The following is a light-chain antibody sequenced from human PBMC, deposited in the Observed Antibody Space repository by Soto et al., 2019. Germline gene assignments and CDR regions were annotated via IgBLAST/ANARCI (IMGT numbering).Light chain of an antibody. CDR3: GADHGSGSQFVYV. V-gene: IGLV9-49*03. J-gene: IGLJ1*01. CDR1: SAYSGYE. CDR2: VGTGGIVG. Sequence: QLVLTQPPSASASVGASVTLTCTLSSAYSGYEVDWYQQRPGKGPRFVMRVGTGGIVGSKGVGIPDRFSVLGSGLNRYLTIKNIQGDGEGDYQCGADHGSGSQFVYVFGTGTKLTVL.